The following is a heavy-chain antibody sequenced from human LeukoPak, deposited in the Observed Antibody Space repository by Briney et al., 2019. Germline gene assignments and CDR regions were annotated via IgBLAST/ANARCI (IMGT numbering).Heavy chain of an antibody. V-gene: IGHV3-53*01. D-gene: IGHD2-8*01. J-gene: IGHJ4*02. CDR2: IYSGGST. Sequence: GGSLRLSCAVSGFTVSSNYMSWVRQAPGKGLEWVSVIYSGGSTYYADSVKGRFTISRDNSKNTLYLQMNSLRAEDTAVYYCARDLIYGTNGVDYWGQGTLVTVSS. CDR3: ARDLIYGTNGVDY. CDR1: GFTVSSNY.